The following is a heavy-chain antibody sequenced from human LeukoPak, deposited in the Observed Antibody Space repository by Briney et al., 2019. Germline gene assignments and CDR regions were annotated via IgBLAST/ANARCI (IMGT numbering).Heavy chain of an antibody. CDR3: ARVVAARPVGRFDP. V-gene: IGHV4-34*01. CDR1: GGSFSGYY. Sequence: SETLSLTCAVYGGSFSGYYWSWIRQPPGKGLEWIGEINHSGSTNYNPSLKSRVTISVDTSKNQFSLKLSSVTAADTAVYYCARVVAARPVGRFDPWGQGTLVTVSS. D-gene: IGHD6-6*01. J-gene: IGHJ5*02. CDR2: INHSGST.